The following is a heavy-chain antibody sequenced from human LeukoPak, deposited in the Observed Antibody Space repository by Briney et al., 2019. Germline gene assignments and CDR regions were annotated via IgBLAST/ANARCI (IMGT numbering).Heavy chain of an antibody. CDR1: GYRFTSYW. Sequence: GESLKISCKGSGYRFTSYWIGWVRQMPGKGLEWMGIIYPDDSDTRYSPSFQGQVTISADKSISTAYLQWNSLKASDTAIYYCARHCSAASCYSSYYFEYWGQGTLVTVSS. D-gene: IGHD2-15*01. V-gene: IGHV5-51*01. CDR2: IYPDDSDT. J-gene: IGHJ4*02. CDR3: ARHCSAASCYSSYYFEY.